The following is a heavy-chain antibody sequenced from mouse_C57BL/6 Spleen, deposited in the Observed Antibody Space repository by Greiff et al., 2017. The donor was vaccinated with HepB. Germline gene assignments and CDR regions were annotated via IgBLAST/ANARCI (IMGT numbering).Heavy chain of an antibody. D-gene: IGHD2-3*01. Sequence: QVQLQQPGTELVKPGASVKLSCKASGYTFTSYWMHWVKQRPGQGLEWIGNINPSNGGTNYNEKFKSKATLTVDKSSSTAYMQLSSLTSEDSAVYYCARTEGYDGYYDYFDYWGQGTTLTVSS. CDR1: GYTFTSYW. CDR2: INPSNGGT. CDR3: ARTEGYDGYYDYFDY. J-gene: IGHJ2*01. V-gene: IGHV1-53*01.